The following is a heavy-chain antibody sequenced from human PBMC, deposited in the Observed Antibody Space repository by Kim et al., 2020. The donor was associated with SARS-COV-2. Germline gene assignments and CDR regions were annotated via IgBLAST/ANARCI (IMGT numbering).Heavy chain of an antibody. CDR2: ST. V-gene: IGHV4-59*08. D-gene: IGHD1-26*01. J-gene: IGHJ4*02. CDR3: ARQGSHYEIDY. Sequence: STNSNPSHKSRVEMSVETSKSQFSLKLASVSAADTAIYYCARQGSHYEIDYWGQGTLVTVSS.